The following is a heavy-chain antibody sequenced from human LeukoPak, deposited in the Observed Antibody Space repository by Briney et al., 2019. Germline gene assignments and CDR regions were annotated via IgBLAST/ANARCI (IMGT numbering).Heavy chain of an antibody. V-gene: IGHV1-69*01. J-gene: IGHJ6*04. D-gene: IGHD5-18*01. CDR1: GGTFSSYA. CDR2: IIPMFGTA. Sequence: GASVKVSCKASGGTFSSYAISWVRQAPGQGLEWMGGIIPMFGTANYAQKFQGRVKITADQSTSTAYMELSSLRSEDTAVYYCARLRGYSYGCNYYGMDVWGKGTTVTVSS. CDR3: ARLRGYSYGCNYYGMDV.